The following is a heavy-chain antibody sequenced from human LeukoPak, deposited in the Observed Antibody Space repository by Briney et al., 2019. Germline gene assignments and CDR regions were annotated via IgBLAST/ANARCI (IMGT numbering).Heavy chain of an antibody. CDR3: ARVNYDFWSGYIPRYNWFDP. CDR2: INHSGST. Sequence: GSLRLSCAASGFTFSDYYMSWIRQAPGKGLEWIGEINHSGSTNYNPSLKSRVTISVDTSKNQFSLKLSSVTAADTAVYYCARVNYDFWSGYIPRYNWFDPWGQGTLVTVSS. CDR1: GFTFSDYY. J-gene: IGHJ5*02. V-gene: IGHV4-34*01. D-gene: IGHD3-3*01.